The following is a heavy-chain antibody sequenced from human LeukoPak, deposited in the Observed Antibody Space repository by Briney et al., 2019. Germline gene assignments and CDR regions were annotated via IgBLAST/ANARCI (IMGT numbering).Heavy chain of an antibody. J-gene: IGHJ5*01. CDR3: AKDRHAPGRYCSSITCFPFDS. Sequence: GGSLRLSCAASGFTFSSYWMSWVRQAPGKGLEWVSFIRFDGSNKYYADSVKGRFTISRDSSKNTLYLQMNSPRAEDTAVYYCAKDRHAPGRYCSSITCFPFDSWGQGTLVTVSS. CDR2: IRFDGSNK. CDR1: GFTFSSYW. D-gene: IGHD2-2*01. V-gene: IGHV3-30*02.